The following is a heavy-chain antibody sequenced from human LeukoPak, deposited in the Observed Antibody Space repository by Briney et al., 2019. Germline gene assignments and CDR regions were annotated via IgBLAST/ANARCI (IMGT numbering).Heavy chain of an antibody. Sequence: PSETLSLTCTVSGGSISSYYWSWIRQPPGKGLEWIGYIYYSGSTNYNPSLKSRVTISVDTSKNQFSLKLSSVTAADTAVYYCARSYGDGGSSDYWGQGTLVAVSS. CDR3: ARSYGDGGSSDY. V-gene: IGHV4-59*08. CDR2: IYYSGST. D-gene: IGHD4-17*01. J-gene: IGHJ4*02. CDR1: GGSISSYY.